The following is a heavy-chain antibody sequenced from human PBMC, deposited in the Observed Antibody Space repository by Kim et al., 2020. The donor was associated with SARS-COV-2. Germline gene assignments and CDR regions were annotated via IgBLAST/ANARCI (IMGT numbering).Heavy chain of an antibody. CDR3: ATDSGIAARFQH. J-gene: IGHJ1*01. V-gene: IGHV1-24*01. D-gene: IGHD6-13*01. Sequence: ASVKVSCKVSGYTLTELSMHWVRQAPGKGLEWMGGFDPEDGETIYAQKFQGRVTMTEDTSTDTAYMELSSLRSEDTAVYYCATDSGIAARFQHWGQGTLVTVSS. CDR1: GYTLTELS. CDR2: FDPEDGET.